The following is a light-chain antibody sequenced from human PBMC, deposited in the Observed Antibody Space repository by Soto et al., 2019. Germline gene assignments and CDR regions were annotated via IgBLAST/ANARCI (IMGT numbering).Light chain of an antibody. Sequence: DIQMTQSPSSLSASVGDRVTITCQASQDISKYLNWYQQKPGKAPKLLIYDASNLETGVPSRFSGGGSGTDFTFTISSLQPEDIATYYCQLYDNFRLTFGGGTKVEIK. CDR2: DAS. J-gene: IGKJ4*01. V-gene: IGKV1-33*01. CDR1: QDISKY. CDR3: QLYDNFRLT.